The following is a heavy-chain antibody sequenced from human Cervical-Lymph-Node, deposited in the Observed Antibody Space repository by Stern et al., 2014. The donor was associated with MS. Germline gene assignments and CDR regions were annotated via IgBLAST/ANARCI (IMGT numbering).Heavy chain of an antibody. V-gene: IGHV4-61*01. CDR2: IRNSGNT. CDR1: IGSVSGGNFY. Sequence: QVQLQESGARLVKPSETLSLTCPVSIGSVSGGNFYWTWIRQPPGKGLEWIGYIRNSGNTNYNPSLKSRVTMSIDTSKNQFSLRLTSVTAADTAVYFCARGQLPYYFDFWGQGTQVTVSP. J-gene: IGHJ4*02. D-gene: IGHD4-23*01. CDR3: ARGQLPYYFDF.